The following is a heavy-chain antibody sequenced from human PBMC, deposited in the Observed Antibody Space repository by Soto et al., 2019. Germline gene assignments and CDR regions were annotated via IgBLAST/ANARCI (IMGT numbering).Heavy chain of an antibody. CDR3: ARATEPSKIYTKYYYYGMDV. V-gene: IGHV1-69*13. Sequence: ASVKVSCKASGGTFSSYAISWVRQAPGQGLEWMGGIIPIFGTANYAQKFQGRVTITADESTSTAYMELSSLRSEDTAVYYCARATEPSKIYTKYYYYGMDVWGQGTTVTVSS. CDR1: GGTFSSYA. D-gene: IGHD2-2*01. CDR2: IIPIFGTA. J-gene: IGHJ6*02.